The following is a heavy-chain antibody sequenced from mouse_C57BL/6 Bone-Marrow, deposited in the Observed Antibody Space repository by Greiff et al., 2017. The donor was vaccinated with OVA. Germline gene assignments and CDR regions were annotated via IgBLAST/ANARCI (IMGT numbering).Heavy chain of an antibody. CDR1: GFNIKDDY. D-gene: IGHD2-5*01. CDR3: TTDSNYGY. CDR2: IDPENGDT. J-gene: IGHJ2*01. V-gene: IGHV14-4*01. Sequence: VQLQQSGAELVRPGASVKLSCTASGFNIKDDYMHWVKQRPEQGLEWIGWIDPENGDTEYASKFQGKATITADTSSNTAYLQLSSLTSEDTAVYYCTTDSNYGYWGQGTTLTVSS.